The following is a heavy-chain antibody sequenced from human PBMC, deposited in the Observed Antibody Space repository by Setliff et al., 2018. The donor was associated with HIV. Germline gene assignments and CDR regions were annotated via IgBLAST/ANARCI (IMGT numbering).Heavy chain of an antibody. Sequence: PSETLSLTCTVSSDSITNGHYWAWTRQSPGKGLEWIGSIYHSGSTYYNPSLKSRVAISVDTAKNRFSLKLASVTAADTAVYYCARQHPVLEWLPLHFDYWGQGALVTVSS. J-gene: IGHJ4*02. V-gene: IGHV4-38-2*02. CDR3: ARQHPVLEWLPLHFDY. D-gene: IGHD3-3*01. CDR2: IYHSGST. CDR1: SDSITNGHY.